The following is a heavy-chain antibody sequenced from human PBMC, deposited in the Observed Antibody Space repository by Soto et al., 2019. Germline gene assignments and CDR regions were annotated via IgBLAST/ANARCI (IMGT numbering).Heavy chain of an antibody. CDR3: ARAISGYVT. Sequence: QVHLVQSGXXXKHPXXSXXVSCKASGITYSTYAIHWVRQAPGQGLEWMGWINAGEGYTRYSQDFQGRVTLTTVTSASTTYMDLSNLTFEDTAVYYCARAISGYVTWGQGTQVTVSS. CDR1: GITYSTYA. CDR2: INAGEGYT. V-gene: IGHV1-3*01. D-gene: IGHD5-12*01. J-gene: IGHJ5*02.